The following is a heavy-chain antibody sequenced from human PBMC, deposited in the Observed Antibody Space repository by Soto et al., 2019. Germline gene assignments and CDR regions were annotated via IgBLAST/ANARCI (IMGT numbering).Heavy chain of an antibody. CDR1: GFTFSNYA. D-gene: IGHD3-10*01. CDR3: AKSLNYGSTFFEI. CDR2: ISGSGGDT. Sequence: GSLRLSCAASGFTFSNYAMSWVRQAPGKGLEWVSAISGSGGDTFYADSVKGRFTISRDNSKNTLYLQMNSLRAEDTAVYYCAKSLNYGSTFFEIWGQGTMVTVSS. V-gene: IGHV3-23*01. J-gene: IGHJ3*02.